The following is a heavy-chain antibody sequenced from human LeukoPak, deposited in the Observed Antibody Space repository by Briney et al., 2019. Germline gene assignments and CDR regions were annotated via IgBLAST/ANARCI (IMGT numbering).Heavy chain of an antibody. CDR2: ISYDGSDK. J-gene: IGHJ4*02. CDR1: GFTFSSYA. V-gene: IGHV3-30*04. CDR3: TRDQETYCGGDCFGAY. D-gene: IGHD2-21*02. Sequence: GGSLRLSCVASGFTFSSYAIHWVRQAPGKGLECVAVISYDGSDKYYADSVKGRFTISRDNSKNTLYLQMNSLRAEDTAVYYCTRDQETYCGGDCFGAYWGQGTLVTVSS.